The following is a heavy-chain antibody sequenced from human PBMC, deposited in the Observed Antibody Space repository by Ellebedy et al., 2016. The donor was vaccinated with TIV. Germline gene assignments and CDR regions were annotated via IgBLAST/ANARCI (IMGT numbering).Heavy chain of an antibody. J-gene: IGHJ4*02. CDR2: IYFSGST. CDR3: ARRGYSYSSPFDY. CDR1: GASISKSGYY. Sequence: SETLSLXCTVSGASISKSGYYWGWIRQPPGKGLEWIGSIYFSGSTYYKPSLKSRVTISVETSKNQFSLKVSSLTAADTAVYHCARRGYSYSSPFDYWGQGTLVTVSS. V-gene: IGHV4-39*01. D-gene: IGHD5-18*01.